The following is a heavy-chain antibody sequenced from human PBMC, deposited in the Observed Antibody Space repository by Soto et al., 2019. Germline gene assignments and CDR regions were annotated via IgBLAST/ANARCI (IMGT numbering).Heavy chain of an antibody. Sequence: EVQLVESGGGLVQPGGSRRVSCAASGFSFSNYAMNWVRQAPGKGLEWVSYISIGSGAIFYADSVKGRFTISRDDAKNSLYMQMNTLRDEDTAVYYCVRDDRWAFDFWGQGPMVNVSS. J-gene: IGHJ3*01. CDR1: GFSFSNYA. D-gene: IGHD3-22*01. CDR2: ISIGSGAI. V-gene: IGHV3-48*02. CDR3: VRDDRWAFDF.